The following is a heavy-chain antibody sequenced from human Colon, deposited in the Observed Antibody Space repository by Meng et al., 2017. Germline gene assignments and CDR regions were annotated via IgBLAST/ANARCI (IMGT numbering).Heavy chain of an antibody. CDR1: GDSVSSNRAL. V-gene: IGHV6-1*01. J-gene: IGHJ4*02. D-gene: IGHD3-10*01. CDR3: TTWYGEY. Sequence: QVQVQQSGPGLVKPSQTLSLTCAISGDSVSSNRALWHWVRQSPSRGLEWLGQTYYRSEWQNHYGVSVKSRITINADTSRNHFSLHLNSVTPEDTAVYYCTTWYGEYWGQGTLATVSS. CDR2: TYYRSEWQN.